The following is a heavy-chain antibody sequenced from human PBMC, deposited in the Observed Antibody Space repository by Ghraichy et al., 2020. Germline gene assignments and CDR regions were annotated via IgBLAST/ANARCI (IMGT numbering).Heavy chain of an antibody. D-gene: IGHD3-16*01. CDR3: AKDFGEDYYYYGMDV. CDR2: ISGSGGST. J-gene: IGHJ6*04. Sequence: ISGSGGSTYYADSVKGRFTISRDNSKNTLDLQMNSLRAEDTAVYYCAKDFGEDYYYYGMDVFGNGTTTTV. V-gene: IGHV3-23*01.